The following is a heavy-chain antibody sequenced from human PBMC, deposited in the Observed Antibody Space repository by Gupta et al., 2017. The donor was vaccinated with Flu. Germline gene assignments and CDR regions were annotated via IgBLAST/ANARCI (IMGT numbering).Heavy chain of an antibody. V-gene: IGHV1-8*01. J-gene: IGHJ4*02. CDR2: MNHNSGNT. CDR3: ARKEGYCSGGSGYHLPY. Sequence: GQGLEWMGWMNHNSGNTGYAQKFQGKVTMTRNTSISTAYMELGSLRSEDTAVYYCARKEGYCSGGSGYHLPYWGQGTLVTVSS. D-gene: IGHD2-15*01.